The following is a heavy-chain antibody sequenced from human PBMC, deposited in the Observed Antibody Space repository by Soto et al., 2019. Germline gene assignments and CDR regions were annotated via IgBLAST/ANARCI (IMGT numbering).Heavy chain of an antibody. D-gene: IGHD3-3*02. J-gene: IGHJ6*02. V-gene: IGHV1-69*12. CDR2: IMPVFATP. CDR1: GGTFSTSA. Sequence: QVQLMQSGAEVKKPGSSVKVSCKASGGTFSTSAISWVRQAPGDGLEWVGGIMPVFATPDYAQKFQGRVTMSEDESTTTAYLELTSLTTDDTAVYYCAIDKDRQQLGGNYYYILDVWGQGTAITVSS. CDR3: AIDKDRQQLGGNYYYILDV.